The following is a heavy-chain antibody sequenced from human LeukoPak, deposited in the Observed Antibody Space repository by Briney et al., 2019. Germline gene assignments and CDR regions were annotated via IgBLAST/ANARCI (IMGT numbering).Heavy chain of an antibody. CDR2: IYSGGST. CDR1: GFSVISNY. D-gene: IGHD6-19*01. J-gene: IGHJ4*02. Sequence: GGSLRLSCAASGFSVISNYMSWVRQAPGKGLDWVSVIYSGGSTYYADSVKGRFTISRDNSRNTLYLQMNSLRAEDTAVYYCARGYSSGWYYFDYWGQGTLVTVSS. CDR3: ARGYSSGWYYFDY. V-gene: IGHV3-66*01.